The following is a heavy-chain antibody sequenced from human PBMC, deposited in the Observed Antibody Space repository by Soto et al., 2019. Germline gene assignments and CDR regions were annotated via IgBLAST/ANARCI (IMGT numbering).Heavy chain of an antibody. CDR3: AGSPSGWYPLNWYFDL. CDR1: GFTFSSYS. Sequence: EVQLVESGGGLVKPGGSLRLSCAASGFTFSSYSMTWVRQARGKGLEWVSSISSSSSYIYYTDSVKGRFTISRDNPNNLLDLQMNSLRADDTAVHYCAGSPSGWYPLNWYFDLWGRGTLVTVSS. D-gene: IGHD6-19*01. V-gene: IGHV3-21*01. J-gene: IGHJ2*01. CDR2: ISSSSSYI.